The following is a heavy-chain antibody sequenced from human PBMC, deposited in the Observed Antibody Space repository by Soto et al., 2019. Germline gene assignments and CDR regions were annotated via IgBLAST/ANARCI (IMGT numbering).Heavy chain of an antibody. D-gene: IGHD3-22*01. CDR2: ISGSGGST. V-gene: IGHV3-23*01. CDR1: GFTFSSYA. CDR3: AKGSSRSNYYDSSGYEYYYHYGMAV. Sequence: QSGGSLRLSCAASGFTFSSYAMSWVRQAPGKGLEWVSAISGSGGSTYYADSVKGRFTISRDNSKNTLYLQMNSLRAEDTAVYYCAKGSSRSNYYDSSGYEYYYHYGMAVWGQGTTVTVSS. J-gene: IGHJ6*02.